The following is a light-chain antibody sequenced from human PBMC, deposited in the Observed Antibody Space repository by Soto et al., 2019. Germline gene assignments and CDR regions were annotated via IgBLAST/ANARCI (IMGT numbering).Light chain of an antibody. CDR2: GNS. CDR3: QSYDSSLSGWV. V-gene: IGLV1-40*01. CDR1: SSNIGAGYD. J-gene: IGLJ3*02. Sequence: QSVLTQPPSVSGAPWRRVTISCTGSSSNIGAGYDVHWYQQLPGTAPKLLIYGNSNRPSGVPDRFSGSKSGTSASLAITGLQAEDEADYYCQSYDSSLSGWVFGGGTKVTVL.